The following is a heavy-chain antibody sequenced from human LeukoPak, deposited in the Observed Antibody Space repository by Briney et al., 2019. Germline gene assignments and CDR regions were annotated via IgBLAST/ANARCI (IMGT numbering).Heavy chain of an antibody. Sequence: PGGSLRLSCAASGFTFSSYNMNWVRQAPGKGLEWVSYIRSSSSTIYYADSVKGRFTISRDNAKNSLYLQMNGLRDEDTAVYYCARQATSDSYYCCGMDVWGQGTTVTVSS. J-gene: IGHJ6*02. V-gene: IGHV3-48*02. CDR2: IRSSSSTI. CDR3: ARQATSDSYYCCGMDV. CDR1: GFTFSSYN.